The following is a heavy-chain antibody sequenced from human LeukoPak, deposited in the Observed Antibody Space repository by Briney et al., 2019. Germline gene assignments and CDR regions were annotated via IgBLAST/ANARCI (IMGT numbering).Heavy chain of an antibody. CDR2: INPNSGGT. V-gene: IGHV1-2*02. CDR3: ARDHPPYCSSTSCYGEGAFAFDI. CDR1: GYTFTGYY. D-gene: IGHD2-2*01. Sequence: ASVKVSCKASGYTFTGYYMHWVRQAPGQGLEWMGWINPNSGGTNYAQKFQGRVTMTRDTSIGTAYMELSRLRSDDTAVYYCARDHPPYCSSTSCYGEGAFAFDIWGQGTMVTVSS. J-gene: IGHJ3*02.